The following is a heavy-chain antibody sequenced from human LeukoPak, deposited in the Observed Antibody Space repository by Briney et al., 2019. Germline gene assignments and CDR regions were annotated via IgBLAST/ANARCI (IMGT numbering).Heavy chain of an antibody. D-gene: IGHD3-9*01. J-gene: IGHJ6*03. V-gene: IGHV1-69*06. CDR3: ASAHDILSGYYTPYYYYYYYMDV. CDR1: GGTFSSYA. CDR2: IIPIFGTA. Sequence: SVKVSCEASGGTFSSYAISWVRPAPGQGLGWMGGIIPIFGTANYAQKFQGRVTITADKSTSTGYMEQISLRSEDTAVYYCASAHDILSGYYTPYYYYYYYMDVWGKGTTVTVSS.